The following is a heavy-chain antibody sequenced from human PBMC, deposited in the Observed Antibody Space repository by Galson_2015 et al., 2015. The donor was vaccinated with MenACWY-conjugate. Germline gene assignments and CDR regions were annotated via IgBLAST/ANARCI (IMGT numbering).Heavy chain of an antibody. Sequence: ETLSLPCTVSGGSMSNYWSWIRLPPGKRLEWIGYIYYGGRTTYNPSLESRVTMSIDTSKHQFSLTLSSLTAADTAVYYCAKHALGGYFEYWGQGILVTVSS. CDR3: AKHALGGYFEY. CDR2: IYYGGRT. D-gene: IGHD3-16*01. CDR1: GGSMSNY. J-gene: IGHJ4*02. V-gene: IGHV4-59*12.